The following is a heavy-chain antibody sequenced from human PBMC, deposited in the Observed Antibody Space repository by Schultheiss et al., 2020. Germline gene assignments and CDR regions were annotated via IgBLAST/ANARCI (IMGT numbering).Heavy chain of an antibody. CDR2: IYHSGST. CDR3: ASLWGAYCGGDCSDFDY. D-gene: IGHD2-21*02. Sequence: SETLSLTCTVSGYSISSGYYWGWIRQPPGKGLEWIGSIYHSGSTYYNPSLKSRVTISVDTSKNQFSLKLSSVTAADTAVYYCASLWGAYCGGDCSDFDYWGQGTLVTVSS. J-gene: IGHJ4*02. V-gene: IGHV4-38-2*02. CDR1: GYSISSGYY.